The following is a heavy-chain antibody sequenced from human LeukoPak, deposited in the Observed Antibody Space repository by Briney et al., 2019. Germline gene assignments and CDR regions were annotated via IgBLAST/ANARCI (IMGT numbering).Heavy chain of an antibody. Sequence: SETLSLTCAVSGGSISSGGYSWSWIRQPPGKGLEWTGYIYHSGSTYYNPSLKSRVTISVDRSKNQFSLKLSSVTAADTAVYYCAREYGSGTLNWFDPWGQGTLVTVSS. CDR3: AREYGSGTLNWFDP. D-gene: IGHD3-10*01. V-gene: IGHV4-30-2*01. J-gene: IGHJ5*02. CDR2: IYHSGST. CDR1: GGSISSGGYS.